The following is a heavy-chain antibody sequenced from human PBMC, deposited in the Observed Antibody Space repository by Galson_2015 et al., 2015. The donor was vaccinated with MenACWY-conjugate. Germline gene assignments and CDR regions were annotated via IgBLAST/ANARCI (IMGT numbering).Heavy chain of an antibody. V-gene: IGHV3-23*01. CDR3: AQGAGGRWFGP. CDR2: ISTTGGTT. D-gene: IGHD3-16*01. Sequence: SLRLSCAASGITFSSYAMSWVRQAPGKGLEWVSSISTTGGTTYYADSVKGRFTISRDNSKNTLYLQMNSLRAGDTAVYYCAQGAGGRWFGPWGQGTLVIVSS. CDR1: GITFSSYA. J-gene: IGHJ5*02.